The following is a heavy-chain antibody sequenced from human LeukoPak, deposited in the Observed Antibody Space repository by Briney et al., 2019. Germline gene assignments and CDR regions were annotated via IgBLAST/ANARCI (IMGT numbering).Heavy chain of an antibody. Sequence: PGGSLRLSCAASGFTFSSYGMHWVRQAPGKGLEWVAVISYDGSNKYYADSVKGRFTISRDNSKNTLYLQMNSLRAEDTAVYYCAKEDSAYIAAAGPGAFDIWGQGTMVTVSS. CDR1: GFTFSSYG. V-gene: IGHV3-30*18. CDR3: AKEDSAYIAAAGPGAFDI. CDR2: ISYDGSNK. J-gene: IGHJ3*02. D-gene: IGHD6-13*01.